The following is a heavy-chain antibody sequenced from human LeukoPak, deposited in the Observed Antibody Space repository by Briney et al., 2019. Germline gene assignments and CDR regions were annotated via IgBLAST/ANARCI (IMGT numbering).Heavy chain of an antibody. CDR1: GYSFTSYW. D-gene: IGHD3-22*01. CDR2: IYPGDSDT. CDR3: ARRGVDSSGYADGFDI. V-gene: IGHV5-51*01. Sequence: LGESLKISCKGSGYSFTSYWIGWVRQMPGKGLEWMGIIYPGDSDTTYSPSFQGQVTISADKSISTAYLQWSSLKASDTAMYYCARRGVDSSGYADGFDIWGQGTMVTVSS. J-gene: IGHJ3*02.